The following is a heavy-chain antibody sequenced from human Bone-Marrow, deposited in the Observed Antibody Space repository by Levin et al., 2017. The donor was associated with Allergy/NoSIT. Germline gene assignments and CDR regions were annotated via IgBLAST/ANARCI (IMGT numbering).Heavy chain of an antibody. CDR1: GGSISSYY. V-gene: IGHV4-59*01. CDR2: VDYSGSS. CDR3: AGDKGGGLFDY. D-gene: IGHD2-15*01. Sequence: SETLSLTCTVSGGSISSYYWSWIRQPPGKGLEWIGYVDYSGSSGYNPSPRSRVTTSVDTSKKQCCRKLSSVTAADTAVYYCAGDKGGGLFDYWGQGTLVTVSS. J-gene: IGHJ4*02.